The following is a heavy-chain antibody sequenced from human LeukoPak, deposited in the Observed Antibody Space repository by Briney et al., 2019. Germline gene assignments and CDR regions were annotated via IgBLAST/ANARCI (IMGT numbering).Heavy chain of an antibody. D-gene: IGHD3-16*02. J-gene: IGHJ4*02. CDR1: DYSISSGYY. CDR2: LYHTGSA. Sequence: ASETLSLTCTVSDYSISSGYYWGWIRQPPGKGLEWIGSLYHTGSAYYNPSLKSRVTISMDVSKNHFSLKLSSVTAADTAVYYCARTYDYVWGSYRSHSFDSWGQGTLVTVSS. CDR3: ARTYDYVWGSYRSHSFDS. V-gene: IGHV4-38-2*02.